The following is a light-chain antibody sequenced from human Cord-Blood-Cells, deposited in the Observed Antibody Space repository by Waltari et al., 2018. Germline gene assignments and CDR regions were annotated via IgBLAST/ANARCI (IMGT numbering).Light chain of an antibody. CDR2: AAS. J-gene: IGKJ2*01. CDR1: QSISSY. Sequence: DIQMTQSPSSLSASVGDRVTITCRASQSISSYLNWYQQKPGKAPKLLIYAASSLQSGVPSSFSGSGSGTDCALTISSLQPEDFATYYCQQSYSTPHTFGQGTKLEIK. V-gene: IGKV1-39*01. CDR3: QQSYSTPHT.